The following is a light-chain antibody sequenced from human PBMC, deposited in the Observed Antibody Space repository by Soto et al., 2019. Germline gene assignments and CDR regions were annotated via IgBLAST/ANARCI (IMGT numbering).Light chain of an antibody. CDR2: AES. CDR1: QDIDIY. J-gene: IGKJ4*01. CDR3: QQRSLYPSN. V-gene: IGKV1-9*01. Sequence: IQLTQSQSSLSASGGDRVTITCRALQDIDIYLAWYQQKPGEAPKLRIYAESTLYGRVPSRFSGSGSGTDFALTSTSLQAEDFATSYCQQRSLYPSNFGGGTKVEIK.